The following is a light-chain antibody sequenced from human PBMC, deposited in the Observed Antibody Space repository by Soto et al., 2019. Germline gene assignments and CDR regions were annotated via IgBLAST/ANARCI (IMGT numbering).Light chain of an antibody. CDR1: TSNIGSNY. CDR2: RNN. Sequence: QSVLTQPPSASGTPGQGVTISCSGSTSNIGSNYVYWYQQLPGTAPKLLIYRNNQRPSGVPDRFSGSKSGTSASLAISGLRSDDEADYFCATWDDSLNSFYVFGTGTKV. J-gene: IGLJ1*01. V-gene: IGLV1-47*01. CDR3: ATWDDSLNSFYV.